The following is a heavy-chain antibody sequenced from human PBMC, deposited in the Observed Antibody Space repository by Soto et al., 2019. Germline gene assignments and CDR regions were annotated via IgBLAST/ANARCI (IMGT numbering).Heavy chain of an antibody. CDR3: ARVFITGTTNFDY. J-gene: IGHJ4*02. CDR1: GGSISSSSYY. CDR2: IYYSGST. Sequence: SETLSLTCTVSGGSISSSSYYWGWIRQPPGKGLEWIGSIYYSGSTYYNPSLKSRVTIFVDTSKNQFSLKLSSVTAADTAVYYCARVFITGTTNFDYWGQGTLVTVSS. V-gene: IGHV4-39*01. D-gene: IGHD1-7*01.